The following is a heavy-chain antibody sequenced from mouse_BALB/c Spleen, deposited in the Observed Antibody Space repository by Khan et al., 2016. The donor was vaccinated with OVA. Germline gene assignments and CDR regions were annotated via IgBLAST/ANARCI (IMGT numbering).Heavy chain of an antibody. J-gene: IGHJ4*01. CDR2: IWSDGST. V-gene: IGHV2-6*02. CDR3: ARWFDGYSSLYAMDY. D-gene: IGHD2-3*01. Sequence: QLQLKESEPGLVAPSQSLSITCPVSGFSLTPYGVHWVRHPPGKVLEWLVVIWSDGSTNYNSVLKSRLSISKDNSKSQVFLKMNSLQTDDTAMYYCARWFDGYSSLYAMDYWGQGTSVTVSS. CDR1: GFSLTPYG.